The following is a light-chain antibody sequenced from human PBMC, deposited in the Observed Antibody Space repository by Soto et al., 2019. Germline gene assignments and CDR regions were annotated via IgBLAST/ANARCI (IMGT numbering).Light chain of an antibody. CDR1: QTISNY. J-gene: IGKJ1*01. CDR3: QQTYSTPGT. Sequence: DIQMTQSPSSLSASVGDRVTITCRASQTISNYLNWYQQKPGKAPNLLIYAASSLQSGVPSRFGGSGAGTDFTLTISSLQPEDFATYYCQQTYSTPGTFGRGTKVDIK. CDR2: AAS. V-gene: IGKV1-39*01.